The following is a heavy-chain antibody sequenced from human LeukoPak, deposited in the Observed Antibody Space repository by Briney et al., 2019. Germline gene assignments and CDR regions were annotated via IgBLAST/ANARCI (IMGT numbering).Heavy chain of an antibody. CDR3: ARGGLVDYVWGSYRYAEDYFDY. Sequence: ASVKVSCKASGYTFTGYYMHWVRQAPGQGLEWMGWINPNSGGTNYAQKFQGRVTMTRDTSISTAYMELSRQRSDDTAVYYCARGGLVDYVWGSYRYAEDYFDYWGQGTLVAVSS. CDR2: INPNSGGT. CDR1: GYTFTGYY. D-gene: IGHD3-16*02. J-gene: IGHJ4*02. V-gene: IGHV1-2*02.